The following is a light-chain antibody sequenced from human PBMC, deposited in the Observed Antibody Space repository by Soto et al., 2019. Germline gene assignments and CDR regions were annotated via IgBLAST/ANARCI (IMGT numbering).Light chain of an antibody. CDR2: GAS. V-gene: IGKV3-15*01. CDR1: QSVSSN. J-gene: IGKJ1*01. CDR3: QQYNNWPTWT. Sequence: EIVMTQSPATLSVSPGERATLSCRASQSVSSNLAWYQQKPGQAPRLLIYGASTRATGIPARFSGSGSGTEFTRSISRLQSEDFAVYYCQQYNNWPTWTFGQGTKVEI.